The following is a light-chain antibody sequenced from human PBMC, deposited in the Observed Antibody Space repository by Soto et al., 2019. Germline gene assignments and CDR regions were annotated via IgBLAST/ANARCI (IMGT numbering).Light chain of an antibody. CDR3: QSYDTSMIGTNV. CDR1: TSNIGAGYH. J-gene: IGLJ1*01. CDR2: DDN. V-gene: IGLV1-40*01. Sequence: QSVLTQPPSVSGAPGQRVTISCTGSTSNIGAGYHVHWYQQLPGTAPKLLIYDDNHRPSGVPERFSGSKSGTSAALAITGLQAEDEADYYCQSYDTSMIGTNVFGTGTKLTVL.